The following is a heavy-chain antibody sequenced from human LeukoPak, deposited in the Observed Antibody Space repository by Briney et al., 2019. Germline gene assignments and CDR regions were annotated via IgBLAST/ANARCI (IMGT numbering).Heavy chain of an antibody. V-gene: IGHV3-30*01. J-gene: IGHJ6*03. CDR1: GFTFSSYA. CDR3: TSVYDFWSGIQSYDMDA. CDR2: ISYDGSNK. D-gene: IGHD3-3*01. Sequence: PGGSLRLSCAAAGFTFSSYAMHWVPQAPGKGLEGVAVISYDGSNKYYADAVKGLFAISRDHSKNTLYLQMHSLRGEDTAVYYCTSVYDFWSGIQSYDMDAWRKGTTVTVSS.